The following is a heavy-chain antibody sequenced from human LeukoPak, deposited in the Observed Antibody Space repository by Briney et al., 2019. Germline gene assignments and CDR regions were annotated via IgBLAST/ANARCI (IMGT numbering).Heavy chain of an antibody. CDR2: IKGDGSEE. CDR1: GLNFNNYW. V-gene: IGHV3-7*03. CDR3: ARFTRRYSGDY. Sequence: GGSLRLSCAASGLNFNNYWMSWLRQAPWKGREWVANIKGDGSEEYYVDSVKGRFTIVRDNAYNSLYLQMNSLRVEDTAIYFCARFTRRYSGDYWGQGTLVSVSS. D-gene: IGHD1-26*01. J-gene: IGHJ4*02.